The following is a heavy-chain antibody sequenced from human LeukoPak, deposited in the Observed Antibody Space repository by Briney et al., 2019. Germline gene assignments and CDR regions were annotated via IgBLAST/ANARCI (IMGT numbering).Heavy chain of an antibody. CDR1: GGSISSSNYY. J-gene: IGHJ6*03. Sequence: SETLSLTCTVSGGSISSSNYYWGWIRQPPGKGLEWIGSIYYSGSTFYNPSLKSRVTISVDTSKNQFSLKLSSVTAADTAVYYCARSHSRGFYYMDVWGKGTTVTASS. CDR2: IYYSGST. V-gene: IGHV4-39*01. D-gene: IGHD3-22*01. CDR3: ARSHSRGFYYMDV.